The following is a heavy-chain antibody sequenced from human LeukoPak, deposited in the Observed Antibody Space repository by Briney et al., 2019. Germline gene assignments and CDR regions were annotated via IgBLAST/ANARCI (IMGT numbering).Heavy chain of an antibody. D-gene: IGHD6-19*01. CDR3: AREVSATYHVFDS. Sequence: GGSLTLSGYVSGFTFCTYCIGWIRQAPGKGLEWVGYITNSGRSTNYADDVNGRFTTTRDNATKSVYMELTDLRAEDTAVYYCAREVSATYHVFDSWGQGTLIPVSS. J-gene: IGHJ4*02. V-gene: IGHV3-11*01. CDR1: GFTFCTYC. CDR2: ITNSGRST.